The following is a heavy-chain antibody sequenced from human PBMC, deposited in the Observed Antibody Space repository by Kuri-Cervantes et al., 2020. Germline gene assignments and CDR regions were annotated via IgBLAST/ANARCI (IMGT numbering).Heavy chain of an antibody. Sequence: ASVKVSCKASGYTFTGYYMHWVRQAPGQGLEWMGWINPNSGGTNYAQKFQGRVTMTRDTSISTAYMELSSLRSEDTAVYYCARDGPRSGSYNDYYGMDVWGQGTTVTVSS. CDR2: INPNSGGT. CDR1: GYTFTGYY. V-gene: IGHV1-2*02. D-gene: IGHD1-26*01. CDR3: ARDGPRSGSYNDYYGMDV. J-gene: IGHJ6*02.